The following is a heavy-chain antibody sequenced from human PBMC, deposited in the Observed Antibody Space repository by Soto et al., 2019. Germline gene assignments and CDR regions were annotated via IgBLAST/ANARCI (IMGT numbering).Heavy chain of an antibody. CDR1: GGTFSSYA. CDR2: IIPIFGTA. CDR3: AGGSGWYLRVVSDWYFDL. Sequence: QVQLVQSGAEVKKPGSSVKVSCKASGGTFSSYAISWVRQAPGQGLEWMGGIIPIFGTANYAQKFQGRVTITADXXTXTAXRELSSLRSEDTAVYSCAGGSGWYLRVVSDWYFDLWGRGTLVTVSS. V-gene: IGHV1-69*12. D-gene: IGHD6-19*01. J-gene: IGHJ2*01.